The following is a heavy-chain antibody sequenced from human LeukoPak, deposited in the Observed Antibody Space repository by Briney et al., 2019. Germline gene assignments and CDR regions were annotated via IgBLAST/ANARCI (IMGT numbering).Heavy chain of an antibody. V-gene: IGHV3-48*03. D-gene: IGHD2-15*01. Sequence: GGSLRLSCAASGFTFSSYEMNWVRQAPGKGLEWVSYISSSGSTIYYADSVMGRFTISRDNAKNSLYLQMNSLRAEDTAVYYCAREACSGGSCYSGYFDYWGQGTLVTVSS. J-gene: IGHJ4*02. CDR2: ISSSGSTI. CDR3: AREACSGGSCYSGYFDY. CDR1: GFTFSSYE.